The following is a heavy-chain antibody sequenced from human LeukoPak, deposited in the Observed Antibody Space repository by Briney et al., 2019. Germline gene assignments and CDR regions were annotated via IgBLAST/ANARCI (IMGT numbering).Heavy chain of an antibody. CDR1: GGSISSGDFY. Sequence: SETLSLTCTVAGGSISSGDFYWSWIRQPPGKGLEWIGYIFYSGSTYYNPSLKSRVTISVDTSKNQFSLKLSSVTAADTAVYYCGRRNRGLVDYWGQGTLVTVSS. D-gene: IGHD7-27*01. CDR3: GRRNRGLVDY. CDR2: IFYSGST. V-gene: IGHV4-30-4*08. J-gene: IGHJ4*02.